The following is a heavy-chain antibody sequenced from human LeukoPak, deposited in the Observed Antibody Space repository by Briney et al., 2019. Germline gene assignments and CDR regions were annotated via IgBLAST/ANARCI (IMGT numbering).Heavy chain of an antibody. D-gene: IGHD5-18*01. Sequence: PGGSLRLSCAASGFTFSDYYMSWVRQAPGKGLEWVSAISGSGGSTYYADSVKGRFTISRDNSKNTLYLQMNSLRAEDTAVYYCAKSLYSYDLGGYWGQGTLVTVSS. CDR3: AKSLYSYDLGGY. J-gene: IGHJ4*02. CDR1: GFTFSDYY. V-gene: IGHV3-23*01. CDR2: ISGSGGST.